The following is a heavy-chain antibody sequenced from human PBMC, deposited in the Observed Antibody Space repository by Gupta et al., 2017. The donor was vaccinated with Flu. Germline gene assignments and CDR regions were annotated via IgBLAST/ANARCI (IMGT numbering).Heavy chain of an antibody. Sequence: QQWGAGLLKPSETLSLTCAVYGGSFSGYYWSWIRQPPGKGLGWIGEINHSGSTNYNPSLKSRVTISVDTSKNQFSLKLSSVTAADTAVYYCARGVRRCSSTSCYWTGTSSGMDVWGQGTTGTVSS. CDR1: GGSFSGYY. D-gene: IGHD2-2*01. V-gene: IGHV4-34*01. CDR3: ARGVRRCSSTSCYWTGTSSGMDV. CDR2: INHSGST. J-gene: IGHJ6*02.